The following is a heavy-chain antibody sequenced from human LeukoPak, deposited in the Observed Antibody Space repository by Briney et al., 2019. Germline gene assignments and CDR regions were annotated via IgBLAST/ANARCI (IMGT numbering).Heavy chain of an antibody. D-gene: IGHD3-10*01. J-gene: IGHJ3*02. CDR3: ARVRGYTFDI. V-gene: IGHV4-59*12. Sequence: SETLSLTCTVSGGSISSYYWSWIRQPPGKGLEWIGYIYYSESTYYNPSLKSRVTISVDTSKNQLSLKLSSVTAADTAVYFCARVRGYTFDIWGQGTMVTVSS. CDR2: IYYSEST. CDR1: GGSISSYY.